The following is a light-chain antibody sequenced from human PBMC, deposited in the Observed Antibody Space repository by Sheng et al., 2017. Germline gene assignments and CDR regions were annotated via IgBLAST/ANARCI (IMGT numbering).Light chain of an antibody. CDR2: GA. J-gene: IGKJ4*01. CDR1: QSVSSN. CDR3: QQFSQWPLT. Sequence: EIVMTQSPATLSVSPGERATLSCRASQSVSSNLAWYEQKPGQAPRLLIYGASRATGIPARFSGSGSGTEFTLTISSLQSEDFAVYYCQQFSQWPLTFGGGTKVEIK. V-gene: IGKV3-15*01.